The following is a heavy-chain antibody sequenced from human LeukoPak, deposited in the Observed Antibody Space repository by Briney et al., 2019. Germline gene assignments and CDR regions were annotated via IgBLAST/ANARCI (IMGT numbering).Heavy chain of an antibody. D-gene: IGHD3-10*01. CDR1: GFTFSTSA. CDR2: ISESGGST. Sequence: GGSLRLSCVISGFTFSTSAMSWVRQAPGKGLEWVSGISESGGSTYYADSVKGRFTSSRDNSKNTLYLQMNNLRAEDTAAYYCAKGSFWGQGTLVTVSS. CDR3: AKGSF. J-gene: IGHJ4*02. V-gene: IGHV3-23*01.